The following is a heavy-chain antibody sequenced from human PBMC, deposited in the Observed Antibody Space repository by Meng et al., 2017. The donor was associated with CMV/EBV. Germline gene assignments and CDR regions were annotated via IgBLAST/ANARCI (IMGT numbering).Heavy chain of an antibody. Sequence: GESLKISCAASGFTFSNAWMSWVRQAPGKGLEWVGRIKSKTDGGTTDYAAPVKGRFTISRDDSKNTLYLQMNSLRAEDTAVYYCAKDQPYDFWSYWGQGTLVTVSS. CDR3: AKDQPYDFWSY. CDR2: IKSKTDGGTT. D-gene: IGHD3-3*01. V-gene: IGHV3-15*01. J-gene: IGHJ4*02. CDR1: GFTFSNAW.